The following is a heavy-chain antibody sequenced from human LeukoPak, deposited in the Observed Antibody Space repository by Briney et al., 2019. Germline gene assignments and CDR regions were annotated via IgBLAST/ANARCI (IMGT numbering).Heavy chain of an antibody. CDR3: AAEGRGVFYPIDH. CDR1: GFAFNTAW. J-gene: IGHJ4*02. CDR2: IKSKADGETT. Sequence: PGGSLRLSCAASGFAFNTAWMTWVRQAPGKGLEWVGRIKSKADGETTHYTAPVKGRFIISRDDSKNTLHLQMNSLKTEDTAVYYCAAEGRGVFYPIDHGGQGTLVTVSS. V-gene: IGHV3-15*01. D-gene: IGHD3-10*01.